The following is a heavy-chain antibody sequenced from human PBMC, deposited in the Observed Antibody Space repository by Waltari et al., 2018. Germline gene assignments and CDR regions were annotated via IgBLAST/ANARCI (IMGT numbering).Heavy chain of an antibody. Sequence: QLQLEQLGPGLVKPSETLSLICAVSGDSMGDSDLWNWVRQSPGKGLGWIGQVHRSGRTNYNPSFASRVTVSVDTSTNHFSLKVTSATAADTAVYYCARDRGRGLYLDSWGQGILVTVSP. CDR3: ARDRGRGLYLDS. D-gene: IGHD2-15*01. CDR2: VHRSGRT. J-gene: IGHJ4*02. V-gene: IGHV4-4*02. CDR1: GDSMGDSDL.